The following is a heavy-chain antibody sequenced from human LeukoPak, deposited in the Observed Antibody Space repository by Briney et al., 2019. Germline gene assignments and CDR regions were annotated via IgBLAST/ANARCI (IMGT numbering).Heavy chain of an antibody. CDR1: GYSFTSYW. Sequence: GASLQIFCKGSGYSFTSYWIGWVRQLPGKGLEWMGIIYPGDSDTRYSPSFQGQVTISADKSIRTAYLQWSSLKASDTAMYYCAREDRRDGYNPFDYWGQGTLVTVSS. D-gene: IGHD5-12*01. V-gene: IGHV5-51*01. CDR2: IYPGDSDT. J-gene: IGHJ4*02. CDR3: AREDRRDGYNPFDY.